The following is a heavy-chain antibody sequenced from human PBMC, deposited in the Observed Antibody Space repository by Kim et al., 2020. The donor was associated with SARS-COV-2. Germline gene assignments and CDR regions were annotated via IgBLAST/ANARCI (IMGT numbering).Heavy chain of an antibody. Sequence: GGSLRLSCAASGFTFSNYAMNWVRQAPAKGLEWVSAISCSGGSTYYADSVKGRFTISRDNSKNTLYLQMYSLRAEDTAADYCAKYPYYDFWSGYYFDYWG. D-gene: IGHD3-3*01. J-gene: IGHJ4*01. CDR1: GFTFSNYA. CDR2: ISCSGGST. V-gene: IGHV3-23*01. CDR3: AKYPYYDFWSGYYFDY.